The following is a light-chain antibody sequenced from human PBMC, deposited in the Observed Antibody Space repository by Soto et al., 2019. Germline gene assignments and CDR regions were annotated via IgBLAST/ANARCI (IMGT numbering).Light chain of an antibody. CDR2: WAS. CDR3: QQYYSSPLT. CDR1: QSVLYSSNNKNY. Sequence: DIVMTQSPDSLAVSLGERATINCKSSQSVLYSSNNKNYLAWYQQKPGQSPKVLISWASTRDSGVPDRFSGSGSGTDFTLTISSLQAEDVAVYYCQQYYSSPLTFGQGTKLEI. V-gene: IGKV4-1*01. J-gene: IGKJ2*01.